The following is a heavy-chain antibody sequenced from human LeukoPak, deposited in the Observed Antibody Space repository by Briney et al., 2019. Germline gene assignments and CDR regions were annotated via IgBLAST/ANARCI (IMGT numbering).Heavy chain of an antibody. V-gene: IGHV3-9*01. Sequence: GGSLRLSCAASGFTFDDYAMHWVRQAPGRGLEWVSGISWNSGSIGYADSVKGRFTISRDNAKNSLYLQMNSLTAEDTALYYCAKGLNLDYWGQGTLVTVSS. J-gene: IGHJ4*02. CDR2: ISWNSGSI. CDR3: AKGLNLDY. D-gene: IGHD1-14*01. CDR1: GFTFDDYA.